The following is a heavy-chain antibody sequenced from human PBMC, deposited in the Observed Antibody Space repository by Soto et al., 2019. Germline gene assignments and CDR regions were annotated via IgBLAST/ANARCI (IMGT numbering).Heavy chain of an antibody. Sequence: KTSETLSLTCTVSGGSVTSDEDYWSWIRQSPGKGLEWIGYISNSGSTGYNPSLKTRLSMSVDRSKNQFTRRLTSVTAADTAVYFCATESGSTYGYFDYWGQGTQVTVSS. J-gene: IGHJ4*02. CDR2: ISNSGST. D-gene: IGHD4-17*01. V-gene: IGHV4-30-4*01. CDR1: GGSVTSDEDY. CDR3: ATESGSTYGYFDY.